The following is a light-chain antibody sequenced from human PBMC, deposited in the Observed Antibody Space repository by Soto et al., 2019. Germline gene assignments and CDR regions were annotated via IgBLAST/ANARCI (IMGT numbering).Light chain of an antibody. CDR2: KAS. CDR3: QQYHGFPIT. Sequence: DIQMTQSPSTLSASVGDRVTITCRASQSIISWLAWYQQRPGKAPNLLIYKASSLERGVPSRFSGSGSGTEFTLTISSLQPDDSATYYCQQYHGFPITFGQGTRLEIK. V-gene: IGKV1-5*03. CDR1: QSIISW. J-gene: IGKJ5*01.